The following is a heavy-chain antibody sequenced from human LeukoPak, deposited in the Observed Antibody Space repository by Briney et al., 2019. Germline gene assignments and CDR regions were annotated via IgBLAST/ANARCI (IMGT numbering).Heavy chain of an antibody. D-gene: IGHD2-15*01. CDR2: INSYSAYI. Sequence: GGSLRLSCPASGFTFSPYSMNWVRQAPGKGLEWVSSINSYSAYIYYADSLKGRFTISRDNAKSSLFLHMNSLRAEDTAVYYCAREEGYGAFDIWGQGTLVTVSS. V-gene: IGHV3-21*01. J-gene: IGHJ3*02. CDR3: AREEGYGAFDI. CDR1: GFTFSPYS.